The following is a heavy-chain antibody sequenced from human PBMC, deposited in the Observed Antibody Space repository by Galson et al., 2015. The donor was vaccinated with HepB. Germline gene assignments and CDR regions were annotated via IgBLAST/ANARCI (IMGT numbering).Heavy chain of an antibody. J-gene: IGHJ4*02. D-gene: IGHD3-10*01. CDR2: ISAASTST. Sequence: SLRLSCAASGFAFRNYAMSWVRQAPGKGLEWVSLISAASTSTYYADSVKGRFTIFRDDSNNTLSLQMNTLRVDDTALYYCVRAWGSGTDLIDSWGQATLVTVSS. CDR3: VRAWGSGTDLIDS. V-gene: IGHV3-23*01. CDR1: GFAFRNYA.